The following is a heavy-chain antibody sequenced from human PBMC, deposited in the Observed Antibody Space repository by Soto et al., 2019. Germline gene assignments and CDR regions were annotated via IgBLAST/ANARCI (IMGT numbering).Heavy chain of an antibody. CDR2: ISYDGNYI. CDR3: AKGISSATIGPYAMDV. J-gene: IGHJ6*02. D-gene: IGHD3-3*01. V-gene: IGHV3-30*18. Sequence: QVQLVESGGGVVQPGASLRLSCEASGFAFSSYAMHWVRQAPGKGLEWVGVISYDGNYIYYADSVKGRFTISRDNSKNTLYVQVNSLRPEDTAVYYCAKGISSATIGPYAMDVWGQGTTVTVSS. CDR1: GFAFSSYA.